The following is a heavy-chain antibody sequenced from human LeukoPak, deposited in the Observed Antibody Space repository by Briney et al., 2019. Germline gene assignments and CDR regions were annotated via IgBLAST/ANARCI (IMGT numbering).Heavy chain of an antibody. CDR1: GYTFTSYY. D-gene: IGHD3-9*01. CDR2: INPSGGST. Sequence: ASVKVSFKASGYTFTSYYMHWVRQAPGQGLEWMGIINPSGGSTSYAQKFQGRVTMTRDTSTSTVYMELSSLRSEDTAVYYCAGGHYDILTGYTPGGMDVWGKGTTVTVSS. CDR3: AGGHYDILTGYTPGGMDV. V-gene: IGHV1-46*01. J-gene: IGHJ6*04.